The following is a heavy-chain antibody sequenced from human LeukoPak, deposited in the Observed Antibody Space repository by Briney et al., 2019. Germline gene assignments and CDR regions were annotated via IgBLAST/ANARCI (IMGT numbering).Heavy chain of an antibody. V-gene: IGHV3-23*01. J-gene: IGHJ4*02. CDR3: AKSGLSRFDY. CDR1: GDSISSDY. D-gene: IGHD4/OR15-4a*01. Sequence: TSETLSLTCSVSGDSISSDYWGWIRQPPGKGLEWVSGISGSGGSGGGGSTYYANSVKGRFTISRDNSKNTLYLQMNSLRADDTAVYYCAKSGLSRFDYWGQGTLVTVSS. CDR2: ISGSGGSGGGGST.